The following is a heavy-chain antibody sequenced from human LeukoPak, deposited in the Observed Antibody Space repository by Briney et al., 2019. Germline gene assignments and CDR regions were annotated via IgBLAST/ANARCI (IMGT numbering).Heavy chain of an antibody. D-gene: IGHD6-19*01. CDR1: GFTFSSYS. J-gene: IGHJ4*02. CDR3: ARDHSSGRPAFDY. CDR2: ISSSSSTI. V-gene: IGHV3-48*01. Sequence: PGGSLRLSXAASGFTFSSYSMNWVRQAPGRGLEWVSYISSSSSTIYFADSVKGRFTISRDNAKNSLYLQMNSLRAEDTAVYYCARDHSSGRPAFDYWGQGTLVTVSS.